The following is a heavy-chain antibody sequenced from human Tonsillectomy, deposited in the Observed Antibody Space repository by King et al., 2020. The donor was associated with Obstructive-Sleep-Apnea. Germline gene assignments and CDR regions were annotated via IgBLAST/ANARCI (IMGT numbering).Heavy chain of an antibody. V-gene: IGHV1-46*01. CDR3: ATALERRFDY. Sequence: VQLVESGAEVKKPGASVKVSCKASGYTLTSYYMHWVRQAPGQGLEWMGIFNPSSGSATYAQNFQGRVTMTRDTSTSTVYMELSSLRSEDTAVYYCATALERRFDYWGQGTLVTVSS. D-gene: IGHD1-1*01. J-gene: IGHJ4*02. CDR1: GYTLTSYY. CDR2: FNPSSGSA.